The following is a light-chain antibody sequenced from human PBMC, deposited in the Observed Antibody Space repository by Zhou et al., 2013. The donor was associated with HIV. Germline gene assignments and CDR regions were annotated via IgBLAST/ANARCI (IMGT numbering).Light chain of an antibody. CDR2: AAS. CDR1: QTFSSS. J-gene: IGKJ4*01. CDR3: QQLNSYLLT. V-gene: IGKV1-39*01. Sequence: DIQMTQSPSSLSASVGDRVTITCRASQTFSSSLNWYQQKPGQAPKLLIYAASSLQSGVPSRFSGSGSGTDFTLTISSLQPEDFATYYCQQLNSYLLTFGGGTKVEIK.